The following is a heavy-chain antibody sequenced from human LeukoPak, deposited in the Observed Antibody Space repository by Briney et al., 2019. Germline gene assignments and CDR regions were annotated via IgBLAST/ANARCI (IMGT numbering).Heavy chain of an antibody. CDR2: ISSSGSTI. J-gene: IGHJ4*02. CDR1: GFTFSSYE. CDR3: ARRAGAYSHPYDY. Sequence: GGSLRLSCAASGFTFSSYEMNWVRQAPGKGLEWVSYISSSGSTIYYADSVKGRFTISRDNAKNTLYLQMNSLRAEDTAVYYCARRAGAYSHPYDYWGQGTLVTVSS. D-gene: IGHD4/OR15-4a*01. V-gene: IGHV3-48*03.